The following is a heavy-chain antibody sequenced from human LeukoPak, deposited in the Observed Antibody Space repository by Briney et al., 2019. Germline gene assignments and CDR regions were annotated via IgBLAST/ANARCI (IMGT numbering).Heavy chain of an antibody. CDR1: GFTFSSYS. D-gene: IGHD3-10*01. CDR3: ASGEYPVP. Sequence: GGSLRPSCAASGFTFSSYSMDWVRQAPGKGLEWVSSISSSSSYIYYADSVKGRFTISRDNAKNSLYLQMNSRRTEDTAVYYCASGEYPVPWGQGTLVTVSS. CDR2: ISSSSSYI. V-gene: IGHV3-21*01. J-gene: IGHJ5*02.